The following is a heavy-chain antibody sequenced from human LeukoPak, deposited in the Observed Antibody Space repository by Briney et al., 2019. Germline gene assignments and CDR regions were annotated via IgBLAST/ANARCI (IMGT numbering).Heavy chain of an antibody. CDR1: GSIFTTYW. CDR2: IYPGDSDP. CDR3: VRHGLGSSWFGFDY. J-gene: IGHJ4*02. V-gene: IGHV5-51*01. Sequence: GGSLQISCQGSGSIFTTYWIGWGRQVPGKGVEWMGIIYPGDSDPIYSPSFQGQVTISDGKSISTAYLQWSSLKASDSAMYYCVRHGLGSSWFGFDYWGQGTLVTVSS. D-gene: IGHD6-13*01.